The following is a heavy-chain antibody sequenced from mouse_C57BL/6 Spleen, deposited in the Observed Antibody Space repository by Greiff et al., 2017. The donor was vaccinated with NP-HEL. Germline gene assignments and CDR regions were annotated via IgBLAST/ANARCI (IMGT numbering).Heavy chain of an antibody. CDR1: GYTFTSYW. V-gene: IGHV1-69*01. D-gene: IGHD3-3*01. J-gene: IGHJ2*01. CDR3: ARGDPRAYFDY. Sequence: VQLQQPGAELVMPGASVKLSCKASGYTFTSYWMHWVKQRPGQGLEWIGEIDPSDSYTNYNQKFKGKSTLTVDKSSSTAYMQLSSLTSEDSAVYYCARGDPRAYFDYWGQGTTLTVSS. CDR2: IDPSDSYT.